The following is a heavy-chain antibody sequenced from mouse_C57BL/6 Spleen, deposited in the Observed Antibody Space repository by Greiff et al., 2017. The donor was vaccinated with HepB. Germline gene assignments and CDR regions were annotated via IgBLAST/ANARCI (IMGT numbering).Heavy chain of an antibody. Sequence: VKLQESGPELVKPGASVKISCKASGYAFSSSWMNWVKQRPGKGLEWIGRIYPGDGDTNYNGKFKGKATLTADKSSSTAYMQLSSLTSEDSAVYFCASITTDWYFDVWGTGTTVTVSS. D-gene: IGHD1-1*01. J-gene: IGHJ1*03. CDR3: ASITTDWYFDV. CDR1: GYAFSSSW. CDR2: IYPGDGDT. V-gene: IGHV1-82*01.